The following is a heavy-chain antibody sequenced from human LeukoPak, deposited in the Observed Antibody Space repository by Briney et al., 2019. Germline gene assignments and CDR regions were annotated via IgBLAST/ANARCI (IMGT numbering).Heavy chain of an antibody. J-gene: IGHJ4*02. CDR1: GFTFSGSA. CDR2: IRSKANSYAT. CDR3: TTTLERQIYYFDY. Sequence: GGSLRLSCAASGFTFSGSAMHWVRQASGKGLEWVGRIRSKANSYATAYAASVKGRFTISRDDSKNTAYLQMNSLKTEDTAVYYCTTTLERQIYYFDYWGQGTLVTVSS. D-gene: IGHD1-1*01. V-gene: IGHV3-73*01.